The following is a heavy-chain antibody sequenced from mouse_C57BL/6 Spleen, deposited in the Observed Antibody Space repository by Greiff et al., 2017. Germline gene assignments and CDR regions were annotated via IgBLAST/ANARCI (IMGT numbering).Heavy chain of an antibody. CDR3: AREGAYDGYYWYFDV. D-gene: IGHD2-3*01. CDR2: IHPNSGST. J-gene: IGHJ1*03. CDR1: GYTFTSYW. Sequence: QVQLQQPGAELVKPGASVKLSCKASGYTFTSYWMHWVKQRPGQGLEWIGMIHPNSGSTNYNEKLKSKATLTVDKSSSTAYMQLSSLTSEDSAVYYCAREGAYDGYYWYFDVWGTGTTVTVSS. V-gene: IGHV1-64*01.